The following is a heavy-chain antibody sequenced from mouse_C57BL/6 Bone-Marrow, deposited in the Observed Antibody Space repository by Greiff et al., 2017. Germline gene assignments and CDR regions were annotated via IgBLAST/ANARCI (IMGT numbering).Heavy chain of an antibody. J-gene: IGHJ3*01. Sequence: EVQLVESGGDLVKPGGSLKLSCAASGFTFSSYGMSWVRQTPDKRLEWVATISSGGSYTYYPDSVKGRFTISRDNAKNTLYLQMSSLKSEDTAMYYFARHHHYYGGSPFAYWGQGTLVTVSA. CDR3: ARHHHYYGGSPFAY. CDR1: GFTFSSYG. D-gene: IGHD1-1*01. V-gene: IGHV5-6*01. CDR2: ISSGGSYT.